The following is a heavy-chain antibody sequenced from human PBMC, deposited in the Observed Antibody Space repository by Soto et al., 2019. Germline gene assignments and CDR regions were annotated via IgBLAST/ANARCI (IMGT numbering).Heavy chain of an antibody. V-gene: IGHV4-30-4*01. D-gene: IGHD5-12*01. CDR1: GGSISSGDYY. CDR2: IYYSGST. J-gene: IGHJ5*02. Sequence: SETLSLTCTVSGGSISSGDYYWSWIRQPPGKGLEWIGYIYYSGSTYYNPSLKSRVTISVDTSKNQFSLKLSSVTAADTAVYYCARGGPNIVATINWFDPWGQGTLVTVSS. CDR3: ARGGPNIVATINWFDP.